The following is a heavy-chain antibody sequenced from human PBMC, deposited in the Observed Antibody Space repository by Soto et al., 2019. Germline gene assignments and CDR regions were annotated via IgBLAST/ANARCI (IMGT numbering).Heavy chain of an antibody. CDR2: IYSGGST. CDR3: ARDPGIAAAGTHYYYGMDV. Sequence: PGRSLRLSCAASGFTFGDYYVSWIRQAPGKGLGWVSVIYSGGSTYYADSVKGRFTISRDNSKNTLYLQMNSLRAEDTAVYYCARDPGIAAAGTHYYYGMDVWGQGTTVTVSS. V-gene: IGHV3-66*01. CDR1: GFTFGDYY. D-gene: IGHD6-13*01. J-gene: IGHJ6*02.